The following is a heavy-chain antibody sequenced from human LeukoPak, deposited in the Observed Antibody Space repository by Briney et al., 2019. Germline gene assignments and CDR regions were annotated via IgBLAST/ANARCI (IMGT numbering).Heavy chain of an antibody. CDR3: AREGTVIDAFDI. CDR1: GYTFTSYD. CDR2: ISAYNGNT. V-gene: IGHV1-18*01. J-gene: IGHJ3*02. Sequence: ASVKVSCKASGYTFTSYDINWVRQATGQGLEWMGWISAYNGNTNYAQKLQGRVTMTTDTSTSTAYMELRSLRSDDTAVYYCAREGTVIDAFDIWGQGTMVTVS. D-gene: IGHD1-1*01.